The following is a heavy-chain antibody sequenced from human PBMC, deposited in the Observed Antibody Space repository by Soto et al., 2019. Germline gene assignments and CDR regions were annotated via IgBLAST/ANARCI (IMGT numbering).Heavy chain of an antibody. CDR2: ISGSGGST. Sequence: PGGSLRLSCAASGFTFSSYAMSWVRQAPGKGLEWVSAISGSGGSTYYADSVKGRFTISRDNSKNTLYLQMNSLRAEDTAVYYCAITVVITPYYRYGMAVWAQGNTVPVSS. D-gene: IGHD3-22*01. J-gene: IGHJ6*02. CDR1: GFTFSSYA. CDR3: AITVVITPYYRYGMAV. V-gene: IGHV3-23*01.